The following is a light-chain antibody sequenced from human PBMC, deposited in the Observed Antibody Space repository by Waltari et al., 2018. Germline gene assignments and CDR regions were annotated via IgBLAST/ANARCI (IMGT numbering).Light chain of an antibody. CDR3: CSYAGRNIWV. Sequence: QSALTQPASVSGSPGQSITISCTGTSSDVGFYNLVSWYQQHPDKTPKLMVYEVIERPPGVSNRFSGSKSGNTASLTISGLQAEDEADYYCCSYAGRNIWVFGGGTKLTVL. CDR1: SSDVGFYNL. J-gene: IGLJ3*02. CDR2: EVI. V-gene: IGLV2-23*02.